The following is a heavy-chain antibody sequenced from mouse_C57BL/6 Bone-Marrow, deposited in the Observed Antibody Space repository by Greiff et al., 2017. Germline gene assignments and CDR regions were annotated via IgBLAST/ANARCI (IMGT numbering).Heavy chain of an antibody. CDR3: ARSISSVVGGWFAY. V-gene: IGHV1-64*01. J-gene: IGHJ3*01. CDR1: GYTFTSYW. Sequence: QVQLQQPGAELVKPGASVKLSCKASGYTFTSYWMHWVKQRPGQGLEWIGMIHPNSGSTNYNEKFKSKATLTVDKSSSTAYMQLSSLTSEDSAVXDCARSISSVVGGWFAYWGQGTLVTVSA. D-gene: IGHD1-1*01. CDR2: IHPNSGST.